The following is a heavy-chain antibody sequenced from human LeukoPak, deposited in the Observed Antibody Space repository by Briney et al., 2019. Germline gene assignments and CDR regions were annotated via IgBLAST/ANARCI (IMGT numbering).Heavy chain of an antibody. J-gene: IGHJ4*02. V-gene: IGHV3-30-3*01. D-gene: IGHD3-22*01. CDR2: ISYDGSNK. CDR3: ARVELRNTYYYDSSGYPIDY. CDR1: GFTFSSYA. Sequence: GGSLRLSCAASGFTFSSYAMHWVRQAPGKGLEWVAVISYDGSNKYYADSVKGRFTISRDNSKNTLYLQMNSLRAEDTAVYYCARVELRNTYYYDSSGYPIDYWGQGTLVTVSS.